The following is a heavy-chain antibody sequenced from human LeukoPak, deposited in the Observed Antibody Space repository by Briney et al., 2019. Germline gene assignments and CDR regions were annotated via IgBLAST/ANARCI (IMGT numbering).Heavy chain of an antibody. CDR2: INPNSGGT. D-gene: IGHD1-26*01. Sequence: ASVKVSCKASGYTFTSYGISWVRQAPGQGLEWMGRINPNSGGTNYAQKFQGRVTMTRDTSISTAYMELSRLRSDDTAVYYCARDLYSGSCYFDYWGQGTLVTVSS. V-gene: IGHV1-2*06. J-gene: IGHJ4*02. CDR1: GYTFTSYG. CDR3: ARDLYSGSCYFDY.